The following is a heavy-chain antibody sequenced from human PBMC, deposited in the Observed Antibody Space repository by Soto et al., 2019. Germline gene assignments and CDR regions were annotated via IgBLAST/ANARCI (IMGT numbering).Heavy chain of an antibody. CDR1: GFTFNKAW. J-gene: IGHJ4*02. CDR2: IKSKTDGGTT. V-gene: IGHV3-15*07. Sequence: GGSLRLSCAASGFTFNKAWMNWVRQAPGKGLEWVGRIKSKTDGGTTDYAAPVKGRFSISRDDSKNTLYLQMNSLKTEDTAVYYCTTVLVYSGNDYLDYWGQGTLVTVSS. D-gene: IGHD1-26*01. CDR3: TTVLVYSGNDYLDY.